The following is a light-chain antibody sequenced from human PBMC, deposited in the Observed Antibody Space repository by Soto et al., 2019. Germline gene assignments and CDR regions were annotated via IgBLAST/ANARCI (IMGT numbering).Light chain of an antibody. CDR2: YDS. Sequence: SSELTQPPSVSVAPGKTASVACGGSNIGSKSVHWYQKKSGQAPVLVMYYDSDRPSGIPERCSVSNSGNTATLTISRVEAGDEADYYCQVWDISSGHVVFGGGTKLTVL. V-gene: IGLV3-21*01. J-gene: IGLJ3*02. CDR1: NIGSKS. CDR3: QVWDISSGHVV.